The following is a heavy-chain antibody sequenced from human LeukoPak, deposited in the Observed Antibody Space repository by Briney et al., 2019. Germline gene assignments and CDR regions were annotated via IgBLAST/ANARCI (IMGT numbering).Heavy chain of an antibody. CDR2: IYYSGST. Sequence: SETLSLTCTVSGGSISSSSYYWGWIRQPPGKGLEWIGSIYYSGSTYYNPSLKSRVTISVDTSKNQFSLKLSSVTAADTAVYYCARHGLLRYFDWSALRLGELSFRWGQGTLVTVSS. CDR3: ARHGLLRYFDWSALRLGELSFR. D-gene: IGHD3-16*02. V-gene: IGHV4-39*01. CDR1: GGSISSSSYY. J-gene: IGHJ4*02.